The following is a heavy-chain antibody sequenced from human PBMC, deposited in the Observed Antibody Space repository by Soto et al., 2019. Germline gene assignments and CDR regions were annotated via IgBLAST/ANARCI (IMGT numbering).Heavy chain of an antibody. CDR1: GYTFTSYG. CDR2: ISAYNGNT. Sequence: ASVKFSCKASGYTFTSYGISWVRQAPGQGLEWMGWISAYNGNTNYAQKFQGRVTITADKSTSTAYMELSSLRSEDTAVYYCASGTEYYYDSSGALLSAFDIWGQGTMVTVSS. J-gene: IGHJ3*02. CDR3: ASGTEYYYDSSGALLSAFDI. D-gene: IGHD3-22*01. V-gene: IGHV1-18*01.